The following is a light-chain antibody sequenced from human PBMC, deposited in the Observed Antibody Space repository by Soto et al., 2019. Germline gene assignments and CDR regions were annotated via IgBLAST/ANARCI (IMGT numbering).Light chain of an antibody. CDR2: EVS. Sequence: QSALTQPASVSGSPGQSITISCTGTSSDVGSYNYVSWYQLHPGKAPKLMIYEVSNRPSGVSNRFSGSKSGDTASLTISGLQAEDEADYYCSSYAGNFSYVFGTGTKVTVL. CDR3: SSYAGNFSYV. J-gene: IGLJ1*01. V-gene: IGLV2-14*01. CDR1: SSDVGSYNY.